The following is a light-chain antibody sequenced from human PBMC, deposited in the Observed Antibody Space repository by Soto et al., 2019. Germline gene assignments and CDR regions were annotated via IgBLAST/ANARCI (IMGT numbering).Light chain of an antibody. CDR1: SXSVASNY. CDR2: GDN. V-gene: IGLV6-57*02. J-gene: IGLJ1*01. Sequence: NFMLTQPHSVSESPGKTVTISCTGSSXSVASNYVHWYQRRPGSAPTIVIYGDNQRPSGVPDRFSGSIDSSSNSASLTISRLKTEDEADYFCQSYDRSSLYVFGTGTKV. CDR3: QSYDRSSLYV.